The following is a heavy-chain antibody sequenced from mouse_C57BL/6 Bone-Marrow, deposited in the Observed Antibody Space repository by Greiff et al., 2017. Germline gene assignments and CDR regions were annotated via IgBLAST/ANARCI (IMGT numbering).Heavy chain of an antibody. CDR3: ARGGKTTVVAHWYFDV. CDR2: INPNYGTT. Sequence: EVQLQESGPELVKPGASVKISCKASGYSFTDYNMNWVKQSNGKSLEWIGVINPNYGTTSYNQKFKGKATLTVDQSSSTAYMQLNSLTSEDSAVYYCARGGKTTVVAHWYFDVWGTGTTVTVSS. J-gene: IGHJ1*03. D-gene: IGHD1-1*01. V-gene: IGHV1-39*01. CDR1: GYSFTDYN.